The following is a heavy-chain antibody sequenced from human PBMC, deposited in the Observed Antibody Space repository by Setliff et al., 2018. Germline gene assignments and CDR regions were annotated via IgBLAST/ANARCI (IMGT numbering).Heavy chain of an antibody. CDR1: GFTFSSHG. CDR3: ARLALTGYDSSGYYYALDYYYYMDV. Sequence: GGSLRLSCVASGFTFSSHGMTWVRLAPGKGLEWISYISTSSSTIYHADSVKGRFTISRDNANHTLYLQMNSLRADDTAVYYCARLALTGYDSSGYYYALDYYYYMDVWGKGTTVTVSS. V-gene: IGHV3-48*01. J-gene: IGHJ6*03. CDR2: ISTSSSTI. D-gene: IGHD3-22*01.